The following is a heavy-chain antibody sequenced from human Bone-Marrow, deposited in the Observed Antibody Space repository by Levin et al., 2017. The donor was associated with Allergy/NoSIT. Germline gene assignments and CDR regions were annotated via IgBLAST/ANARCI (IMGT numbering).Heavy chain of an antibody. CDR2: IRSTGSHT. D-gene: IGHD3-10*01. Sequence: LSLTCVASGVNFRSTGLSWVRQVPGKGLEWVSTIRSTGSHTYYGDSVKGRFTISRDDSKNILYLQMNSLRADDTAVYYCAIMYYGSGTYGWFDSWGQGTPVTVSS. V-gene: IGHV3-23*01. J-gene: IGHJ5*01. CDR1: GVNFRSTG. CDR3: AIMYYGSGTYGWFDS.